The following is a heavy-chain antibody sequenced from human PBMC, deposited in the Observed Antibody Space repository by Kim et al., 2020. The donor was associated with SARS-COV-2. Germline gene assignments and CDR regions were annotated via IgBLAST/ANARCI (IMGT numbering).Heavy chain of an antibody. D-gene: IGHD2-2*01. Sequence: GGSLRLSCAASGFTFSSYAMHWVRQAPGKGLEWVAVISYDGSNKYYADSVKGRFTISRDNSKNTLYLQMNSLRAEDTAVYYCAREGVSVVPAATPFDYWG. V-gene: IGHV3-30-3*01. CDR3: AREGVSVVPAATPFDY. CDR2: ISYDGSNK. CDR1: GFTFSSYA. J-gene: IGHJ4*01.